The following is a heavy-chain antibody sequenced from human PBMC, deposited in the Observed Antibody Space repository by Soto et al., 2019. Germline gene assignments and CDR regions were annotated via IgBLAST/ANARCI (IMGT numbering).Heavy chain of an antibody. CDR2: INSGSVYV. V-gene: IGHV3-21*01. CDR3: ARDYGDYWGGRYFDY. CDR1: GFTFSTYS. J-gene: IGHJ4*02. D-gene: IGHD4-17*01. Sequence: GGSLRLSCAASGFTFSTYSMNWVRQAPGKGLECISSINSGSVYVNYTDSVKGRFTISRDDARNLPYLQMNSLRAEDTAVYYCARDYGDYWGGRYFDYWARESWSPSPQ.